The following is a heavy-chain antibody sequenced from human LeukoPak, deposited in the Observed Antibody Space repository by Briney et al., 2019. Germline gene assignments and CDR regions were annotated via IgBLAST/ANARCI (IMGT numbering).Heavy chain of an antibody. CDR2: INPNSGGT. CDR3: ARDWEGLGEYWYFDL. Sequence: GASVKVSCKASGYTFTGYHMHWVRQAPGQGLEWMGWINPNSGGTNYAQKFQGRVTMTRDTSISTAYMELSRLRSDDTAVYYCARDWEGLGEYWYFDLWGRGTLVTVSS. J-gene: IGHJ2*01. D-gene: IGHD1-26*01. V-gene: IGHV1-2*02. CDR1: GYTFTGYH.